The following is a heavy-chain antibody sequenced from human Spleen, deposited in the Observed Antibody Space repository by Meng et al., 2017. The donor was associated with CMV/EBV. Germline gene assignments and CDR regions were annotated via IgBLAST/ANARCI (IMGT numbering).Heavy chain of an antibody. CDR1: GFTFSSYA. V-gene: IGHV3-74*01. D-gene: IGHD3-3*01. J-gene: IGHJ6*02. CDR3: AREPGTRDFWSGYYSMDV. Sequence: ETLSLTCAASGFTFSSYAMSWVRQAPGKGLEWVSRINADGSSTSYADSVKGRFTVSRDNAKNTLLLQMNSLRAEDTAVYYCAREPGTRDFWSGYYSMDVWGQGTTVTVSS. CDR2: INADGSST.